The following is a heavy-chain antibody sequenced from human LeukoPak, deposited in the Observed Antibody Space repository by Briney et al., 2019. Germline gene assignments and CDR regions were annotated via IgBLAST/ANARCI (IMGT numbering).Heavy chain of an antibody. Sequence: GGSLRLSCAVSGFTFSSYAMHWVRQAPGKGLEWVAVISFDGSNKYYADSVKGRFTISRDNSKNTLYVQMNSLRAEDTAVYYCARDGPSGVDAFDIWGQGTMVTVSS. J-gene: IGHJ3*02. CDR2: ISFDGSNK. V-gene: IGHV3-30*04. CDR1: GFTFSSYA. D-gene: IGHD3-10*01. CDR3: ARDGPSGVDAFDI.